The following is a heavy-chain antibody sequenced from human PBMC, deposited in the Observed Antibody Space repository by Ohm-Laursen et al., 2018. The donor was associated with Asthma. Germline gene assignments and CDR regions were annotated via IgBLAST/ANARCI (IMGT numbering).Heavy chain of an antibody. V-gene: IGHV3-30*18. CDR2: ISYDGSNK. J-gene: IGHJ3*02. CDR3: AKDYYDSSGWDAFDI. CDR1: GFTFSSYG. D-gene: IGHD3-22*01. Sequence: SLRLSCAASGFTFSSYGMHWVRQAPGKGLEWVAVISYDGSNKYYADSVKGRFTISRDNSKNTLYLQMNSLRAEDTAVYYCAKDYYDSSGWDAFDIWGQGTMVPVSS.